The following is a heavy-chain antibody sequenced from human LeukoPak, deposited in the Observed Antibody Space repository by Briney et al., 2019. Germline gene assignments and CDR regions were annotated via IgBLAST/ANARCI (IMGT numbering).Heavy chain of an antibody. D-gene: IGHD6-19*01. J-gene: IGHJ6*03. Sequence: SETLSLTCTVSGYSISSGNYWDWIRQPPGKGLEWIGSIYHSGSTYYNPSLKSRVTISVDTSKNQFSLKLSSVTAADTAVYYCARNIAVAGRGDYMDVWGKGTTVTISS. V-gene: IGHV4-38-2*02. CDR3: ARNIAVAGRGDYMDV. CDR2: IYHSGST. CDR1: GYSISSGNY.